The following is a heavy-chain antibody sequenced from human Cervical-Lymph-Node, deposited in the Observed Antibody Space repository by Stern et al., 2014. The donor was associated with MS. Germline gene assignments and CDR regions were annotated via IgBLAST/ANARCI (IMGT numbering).Heavy chain of an antibody. Sequence: VHLVESGPEVKKPGASVKVSCKASGYTFHSSGINWVRQAPGQGLEWMGRINTSTGNTNYAQNRQGRVPMTTDTSTSTVQMELRSLRSDDTAVYYCARAGHWGNYFDFWGQGTLVTVSS. J-gene: IGHJ4*02. CDR3: ARAGHWGNYFDF. CDR2: INTSTGNT. CDR1: GYTFHSSG. V-gene: IGHV1-18*01. D-gene: IGHD3-16*01.